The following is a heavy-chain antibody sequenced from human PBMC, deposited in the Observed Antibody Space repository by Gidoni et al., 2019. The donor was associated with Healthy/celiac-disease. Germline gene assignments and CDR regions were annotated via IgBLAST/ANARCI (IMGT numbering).Heavy chain of an antibody. CDR3: ATGYSYGMDV. CDR1: GGSISSYY. CDR2: IYYSGST. J-gene: IGHJ6*02. D-gene: IGHD5-18*01. V-gene: IGHV4-59*01. Sequence: QVQLQESGPGLVKPSETLSLTCPVSGGSISSYYWRWLRQPPGKGLEWIGYIYYSGSTNYNPSLKSRVTISVDTSKNQFSLKLSSVTAADTAVYYCATGYSYGMDVWGQGTTVTVSS.